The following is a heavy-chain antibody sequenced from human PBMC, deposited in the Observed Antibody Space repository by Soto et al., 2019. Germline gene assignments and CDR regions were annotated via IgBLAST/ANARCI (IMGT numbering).Heavy chain of an antibody. CDR3: ATFTFGGVDY. CDR2: IWYDGSNK. J-gene: IGHJ4*02. V-gene: IGHV3-33*01. CDR1: GFTFNTYA. Sequence: QMQLVESGGGVDQPGRSLRLSCAASGFTFNTYAMQWVRQAPGKGLEWVAVIWYDGSNKDYADSVKGRFTVSRDNDKNTLYLQMNSLSAEDTAVYYCATFTFGGVDYWGQGTLVTVSS. D-gene: IGHD3-16*01.